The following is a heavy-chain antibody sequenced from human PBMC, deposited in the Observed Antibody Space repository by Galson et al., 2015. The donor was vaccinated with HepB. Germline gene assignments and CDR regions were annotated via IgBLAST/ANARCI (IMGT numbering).Heavy chain of an antibody. CDR2: IKSKTDGGTT. Sequence: SLRLSCAASGFTFSKAWMNWVRQTPGKGLEWVGRIKSKTDGGTTDYAAPVKGRFAISRDDSKNTVYLQMNSLKTEDTAVYYCTTEVGTVTTRQVNYWGQGTLVTVSS. D-gene: IGHD4-17*01. J-gene: IGHJ4*02. CDR1: GFTFSKAW. CDR3: TTEVGTVTTRQVNY. V-gene: IGHV3-15*07.